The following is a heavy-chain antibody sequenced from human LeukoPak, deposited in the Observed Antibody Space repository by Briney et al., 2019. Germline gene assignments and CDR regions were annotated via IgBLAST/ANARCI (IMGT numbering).Heavy chain of an antibody. V-gene: IGHV3-48*01. CDR2: ISRDSGIK. D-gene: IGHD2-15*01. CDR3: VRDNPRCCGVVPANIDDY. CDR1: GFIISGDS. J-gene: IGHJ4*02. Sequence: GGSLRLSCAASGFIISGDSMNWVRQAPGKGLEWIAYISRDSGIKYYADSVRGRFTISRDDAKNSLYLQMHSLRAEDTAVYYCVRDNPRCCGVVPANIDDYWGQGTLVTVSS.